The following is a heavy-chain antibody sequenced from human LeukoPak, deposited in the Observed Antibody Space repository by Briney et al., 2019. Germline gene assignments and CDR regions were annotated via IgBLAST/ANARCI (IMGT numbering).Heavy chain of an antibody. CDR3: AREATYYYDSSGYSWNAFDI. J-gene: IGHJ3*02. V-gene: IGHV4-34*01. CDR2: INHSGST. CDR1: GGSFSGYY. D-gene: IGHD3-22*01. Sequence: SETLSLTCAVYGGSFSGYYWCWIRQPPGKGLEWTGEINHSGSTNYNPSLKSRVTISVDTSKNQFSLKLSSVTAADTAVYYCAREATYYYDSSGYSWNAFDIWGQGTMVTVSS.